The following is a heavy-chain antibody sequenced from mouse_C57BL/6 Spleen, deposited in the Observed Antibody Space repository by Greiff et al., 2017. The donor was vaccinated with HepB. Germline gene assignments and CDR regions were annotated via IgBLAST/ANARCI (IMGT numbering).Heavy chain of an antibody. CDR1: GFTFSSYA. D-gene: IGHD2-2*01. Sequence: EVKLLESGGGLVKPGGSLKLSCAASGFTFSSYAMSWVRQTPEKRLEWVATISDGGSYTYYPDNVKGRFTISRDNAKNNLYLQMSHLKSEDTAMYYCARDGLRAMDYWGQGTSVTVSS. CDR2: ISDGGSYT. J-gene: IGHJ4*01. CDR3: ARDGLRAMDY. V-gene: IGHV5-4*01.